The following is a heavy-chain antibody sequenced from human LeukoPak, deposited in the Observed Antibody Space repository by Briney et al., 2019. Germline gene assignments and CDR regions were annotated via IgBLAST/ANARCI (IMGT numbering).Heavy chain of an antibody. V-gene: IGHV3-30-3*01. CDR2: ISYDGSNK. D-gene: IGHD2-15*01. J-gene: IGHJ4*02. CDR1: GFTFSSYA. Sequence: GGSLRLSCAASGFTFSSYAMHWVRQAPGKGLEWVAVISYDGSNKYYADSVKGRFTISRDNSKNTLYLQMNSLRAEDTAVYYCARLQAIVAADYWGQGILVTVSS. CDR3: ARLQAIVAADY.